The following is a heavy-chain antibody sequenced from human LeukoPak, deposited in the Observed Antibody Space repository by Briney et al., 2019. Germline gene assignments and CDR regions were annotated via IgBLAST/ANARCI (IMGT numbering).Heavy chain of an antibody. CDR2: ISSSSSYI. V-gene: IGHV3-21*01. J-gene: IGHJ4*02. D-gene: IGHD3-16*01. Sequence: GGSLTLSCAASGFTFSSYSMNWVRQAPGKGLEWVSSISSSSSYIYYADSVKGRFTISRDNAKNSLYLQMNSLRAEDTAVYHCASLHLTGLVDYWGQGTLVTVSS. CDR3: ASLHLTGLVDY. CDR1: GFTFSSYS.